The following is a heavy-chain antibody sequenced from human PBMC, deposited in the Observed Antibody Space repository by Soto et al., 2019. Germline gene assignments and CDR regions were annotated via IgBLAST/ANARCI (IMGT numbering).Heavy chain of an antibody. CDR1: GGSINDFY. J-gene: IGHJ4*02. CDR2: IYYSGST. V-gene: IGHV4-59*01. Sequence: WETLSLTCTVSGGSINDFYWSWIRQPPGKGLEWIGYIYYSGSTDYNPSLKGRVTISVDTSKNQFSLKLRSVTAADTAVYYCARVGGVAARTFDYWGQGTLVTVS. CDR3: ARVGGVAARTFDY. D-gene: IGHD6-6*01.